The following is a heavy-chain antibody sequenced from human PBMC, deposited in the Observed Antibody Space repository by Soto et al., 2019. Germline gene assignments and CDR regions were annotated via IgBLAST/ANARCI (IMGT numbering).Heavy chain of an antibody. V-gene: IGHV4-39*01. D-gene: IGHD2-15*01. Sequence: SETLSLTCTVSGGSISSSSYYWGWIRQPPGKGLKCIGSIYYSGSTYYNPSLKSRVTISVDTSKNQFSLKLSSVTAADTAVYYCARHRYCSGGSCGPTSLAFDIWGQGTMVTVSS. CDR2: IYYSGST. CDR3: ARHRYCSGGSCGPTSLAFDI. J-gene: IGHJ3*02. CDR1: GGSISSSSYY.